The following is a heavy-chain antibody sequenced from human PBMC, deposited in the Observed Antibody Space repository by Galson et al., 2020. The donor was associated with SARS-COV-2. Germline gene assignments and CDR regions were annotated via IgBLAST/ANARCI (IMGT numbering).Heavy chain of an antibody. Sequence: SVKLSCKASVGNLRSYAISWVRKAPGHGLEWMGGIIPISGTANHAQKFQGRVTLTADESTSTAYMKLSSLRSEDTAVYYCARAGWGHSYGRYYDDYGMDVWGQGTTVTVSS. D-gene: IGHD5-18*01. CDR3: ARAGWGHSYGRYYDDYGMDV. J-gene: IGHJ6*02. CDR1: VGNLRSYA. V-gene: IGHV1-69*13. CDR2: IIPISGTA.